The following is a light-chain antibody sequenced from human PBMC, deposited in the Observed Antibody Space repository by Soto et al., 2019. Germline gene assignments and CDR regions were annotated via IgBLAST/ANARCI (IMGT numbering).Light chain of an antibody. J-gene: IGLJ1*01. CDR3: CSYGGRRTYV. CDR2: ECN. V-gene: IGLV2-23*01. CDR1: SSDVGSYNL. Sequence: QSALTQPASVSGSPGQSITVSCTGTSSDVGSYNLVSWYQQHPGKAPKLMIYECNKRPSGVSNRFSGSKSANTASLTISGLQAEDEADYYCCSYGGRRTYVFGTGTKLTVL.